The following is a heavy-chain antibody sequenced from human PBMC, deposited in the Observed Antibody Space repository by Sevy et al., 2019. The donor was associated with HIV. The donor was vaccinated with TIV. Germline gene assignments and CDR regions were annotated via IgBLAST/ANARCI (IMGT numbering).Heavy chain of an antibody. J-gene: IGHJ2*01. D-gene: IGHD3-16*01. Sequence: SETLSLTCTVSSDSISSSSYFWGWIRQPQGKGLEWIASVYYSGHTYYNPSLKSRVSISIDTSTNTFSLKVPSTTAAGTAISYCAGHRVHDFVRGTSGPFDVWGRGTRVTVSS. V-gene: IGHV4-39*01. CDR2: VYYSGHT. CDR3: AGHRVHDFVRGTSGPFDV. CDR1: SDSISSSSYF.